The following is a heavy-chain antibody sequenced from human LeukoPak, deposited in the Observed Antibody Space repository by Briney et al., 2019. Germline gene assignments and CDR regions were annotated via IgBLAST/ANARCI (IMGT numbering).Heavy chain of an antibody. D-gene: IGHD4-17*01. Sequence: PSETLSLTCAVYGGSFSGYYWSWIRQPPGKGLEWVGEINHSGSTNYNPSLKSRVTISVDTSKNQFSLKLSSVTAADTAVYYCARNDYGDYDAFDIWGQGTMVTVSS. CDR1: GGSFSGYY. V-gene: IGHV4-34*01. CDR3: ARNDYGDYDAFDI. J-gene: IGHJ3*02. CDR2: INHSGST.